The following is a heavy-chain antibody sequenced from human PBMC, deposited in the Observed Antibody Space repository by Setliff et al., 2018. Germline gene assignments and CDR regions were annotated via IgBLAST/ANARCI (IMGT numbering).Heavy chain of an antibody. J-gene: IGHJ6*02. CDR2: IDYSGTI. V-gene: IGHV4-39*07. Sequence: PSETLSLTCTVSGGSISSSSYYWGWIRQPPGKGLEWIGSIDYSGTIYYNPSLKSRVTISVDTSKNQFSLKLSSVTAADTAVYYCARVSQYSSGWYYFYYYGMDVWGQGTTVTVSS. CDR3: ARVSQYSSGWYYFYYYGMDV. CDR1: GGSISSSSYY. D-gene: IGHD6-19*01.